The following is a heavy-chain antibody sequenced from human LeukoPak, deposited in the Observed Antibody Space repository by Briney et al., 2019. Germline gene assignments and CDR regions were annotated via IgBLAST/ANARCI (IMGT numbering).Heavy chain of an antibody. V-gene: IGHV1-18*01. CDR3: ARDRMDTGTYFDY. J-gene: IGHJ4*02. CDR1: GYTFTTYG. CDR2: ISTYNGNT. D-gene: IGHD5-18*01. Sequence: GASVKVSCRSSGYTFTTYGITWVRQAPGQGPEWMGWISTYNGNTNYAQKLQGRVTMTTDTSTSTAYMELRSLRSDDTAMYYCARDRMDTGTYFDYWGQGTLVTVSS.